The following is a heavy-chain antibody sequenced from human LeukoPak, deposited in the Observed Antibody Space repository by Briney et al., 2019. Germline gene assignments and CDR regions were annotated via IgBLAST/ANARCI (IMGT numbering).Heavy chain of an antibody. V-gene: IGHV1-24*01. CDR3: AIPIKERVVPAAFDY. D-gene: IGHD2-2*01. J-gene: IGHJ4*02. Sequence: ASVKVSCKVSGYTLTELSMHWVRQAPGRGLEWMGGFDPEDGETIYAQKFQGRVTMTEDTSTDTAYMELSSLRSEDTAVYYCAIPIKERVVPAAFDYWGQGTLVTVSS. CDR1: GYTLTELS. CDR2: FDPEDGET.